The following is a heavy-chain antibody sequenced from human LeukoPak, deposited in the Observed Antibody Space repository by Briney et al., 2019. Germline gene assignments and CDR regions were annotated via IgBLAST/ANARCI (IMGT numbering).Heavy chain of an antibody. CDR1: GYTFTSYD. D-gene: IGHD3-22*01. J-gene: IGHJ4*02. CDR2: MNPNSGNT. V-gene: IGHV1-8*01. Sequence: GASVKVSRKASGYTFTSYDINWVRQATGQGLEWMGWMNPNSGNTGYAQKFQGRVTMTRNTSISTAYMELSSLRSEDTAVYYCARGRRDDSSGYLFDYWGQGTLVTVSS. CDR3: ARGRRDDSSGYLFDY.